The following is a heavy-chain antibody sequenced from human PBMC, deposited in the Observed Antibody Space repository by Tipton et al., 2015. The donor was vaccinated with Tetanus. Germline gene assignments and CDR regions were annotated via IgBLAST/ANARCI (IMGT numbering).Heavy chain of an antibody. V-gene: IGHV1-2*02. Sequence: QLVQSGAEVKKPGASVKVSCTASGDPITDYFIHWVRQTPGHGLEWVGWINPKSGATDYAQKFQGRVTMTRDTSISTAYMELSSLRSDDTAVYYCARERHLDYWGQGTLVTVSS. CDR1: GDPITDYF. CDR2: INPKSGAT. D-gene: IGHD1-1*01. J-gene: IGHJ4*02. CDR3: ARERHLDY.